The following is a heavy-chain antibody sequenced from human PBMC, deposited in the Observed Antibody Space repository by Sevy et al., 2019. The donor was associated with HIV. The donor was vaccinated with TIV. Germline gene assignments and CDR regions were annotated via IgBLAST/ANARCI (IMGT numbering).Heavy chain of an antibody. CDR1: GFNFDEFA. D-gene: IGHD3-22*01. V-gene: IGHV3-9*01. CDR2: ISYNSGSI. Sequence: GGSLRLSCAASGFNFDEFAIHWVRQAPGKGLEWVSGISYNSGSISYADSVKGRFNISRDNAKKSLYLQMNSLRIEDTALYYCAKARGGYRNHYYYPMDVWGQGTTVTVSS. CDR3: AKARGGYRNHYYYPMDV. J-gene: IGHJ6*02.